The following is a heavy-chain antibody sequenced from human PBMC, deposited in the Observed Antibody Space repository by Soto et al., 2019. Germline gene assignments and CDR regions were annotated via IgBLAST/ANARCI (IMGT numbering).Heavy chain of an antibody. CDR3: AKDRFCSGGSCYTDY. Sequence: PWGSLRLSCAASGFIFSSFAMSWVRQAPGKGLEWVSTISGSDGSTYYADAVQGRFTISRDNSKNTLSLQMNSLRAEDTAVYYCAKDRFCSGGSCYTDYWGQGTLVTVSS. CDR2: ISGSDGST. D-gene: IGHD2-15*01. V-gene: IGHV3-23*01. J-gene: IGHJ4*02. CDR1: GFIFSSFA.